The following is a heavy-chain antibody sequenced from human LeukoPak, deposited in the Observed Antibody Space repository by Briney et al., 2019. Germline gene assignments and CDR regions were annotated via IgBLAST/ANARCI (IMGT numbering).Heavy chain of an antibody. D-gene: IGHD5-18*01. V-gene: IGHV1-69*13. CDR3: AVLEGGSYGFFDY. CDR2: IIPIFGTA. J-gene: IGHJ4*02. CDR1: GGTFSSYA. Sequence: ASVKVSCKASGGTFSSYAISWVRQAPGQGLEWMGGIIPIFGTANYAQKFQGRVTITADESTSTAYMELSSLRSEDTAVYYCAVLEGGSYGFFDYWGQGTLVTVSS.